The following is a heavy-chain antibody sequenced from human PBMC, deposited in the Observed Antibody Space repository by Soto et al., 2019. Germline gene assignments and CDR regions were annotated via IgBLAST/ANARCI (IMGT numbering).Heavy chain of an antibody. J-gene: IGHJ6*02. CDR1: GFTFTSFS. CDR3: ARVISCSGGTCSSHYYYYGMDV. D-gene: IGHD2-15*01. CDR2: ISLSRNNI. Sequence: EGQLVESGGGLVNPGGSLRLSCAASGFTFTSFSMNWVRQAPGKGLEWVSSISLSRNNILYADSVKGRFTISRDNAKNSLYLQMNSLRAEDTAVYYCARVISCSGGTCSSHYYYYGMDVWGQGTTVTVSS. V-gene: IGHV3-21*02.